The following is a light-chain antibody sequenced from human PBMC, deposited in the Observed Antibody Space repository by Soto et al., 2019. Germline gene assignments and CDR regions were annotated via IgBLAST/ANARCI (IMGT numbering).Light chain of an antibody. CDR2: GAS. CDR3: QQYGSSPT. Sequence: EIVLTQSPGTLSLSPGERATLSRRASQSVSSSYLAWYQQKPGQAPRLLIYGASSRATGIPDRFSGSGSGTDFTLTISRLEPEDVAVYYCQQYGSSPTFGQGTKVEIK. J-gene: IGKJ1*01. CDR1: QSVSSSY. V-gene: IGKV3-20*01.